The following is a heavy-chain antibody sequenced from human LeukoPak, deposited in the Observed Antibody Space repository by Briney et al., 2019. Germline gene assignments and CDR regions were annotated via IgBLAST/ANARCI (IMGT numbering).Heavy chain of an antibody. CDR1: GGSISNSAYY. V-gene: IGHV4-39*01. CDR3: ARHYYGSGNYYWFDP. Sequence: PSETLSLTCTVSGGSISNSAYYWGWIRQPPGXGLEWIACIYYSGSTYYNPSLKSRVTISVDTSKNQFSLKLSSVTAADTAVYYCARHYYGSGNYYWFDPWGQGTLVTVSS. J-gene: IGHJ5*02. D-gene: IGHD3-10*01. CDR2: IYYSGST.